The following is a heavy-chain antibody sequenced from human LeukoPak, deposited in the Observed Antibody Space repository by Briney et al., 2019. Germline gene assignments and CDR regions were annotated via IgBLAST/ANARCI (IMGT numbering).Heavy chain of an antibody. CDR2: MNPNSGNA. J-gene: IGHJ5*02. CDR3: AREDYYDSGSFDP. Sequence: ASVKVSCKASGHTFTSYDINWVRQATGQGLEWMGWMNPNSGNAAYAQKFQGRVTMTRNTSISTAYMELSSLRSEDTAVYYCAREDYYDSGSFDPWGQGTLVTVSS. D-gene: IGHD3-22*01. CDR1: GHTFTSYD. V-gene: IGHV1-8*02.